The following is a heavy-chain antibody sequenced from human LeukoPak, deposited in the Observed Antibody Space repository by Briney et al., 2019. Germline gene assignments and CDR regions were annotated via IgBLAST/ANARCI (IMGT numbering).Heavy chain of an antibody. CDR1: GYTFTSYA. Sequence: ASVTVSFKASGYTFTSYAMNWVRQAPGQGLEWMGWINTNTGNPTYAQGFTGRFVFSLDTSVSTAYLQISSLKAEDTAVYYCARGNPIVVVTAIPLDYWGQGTLVTVSS. J-gene: IGHJ4*02. CDR3: ARGNPIVVVTAIPLDY. D-gene: IGHD2-21*02. V-gene: IGHV7-4-1*02. CDR2: INTNTGNP.